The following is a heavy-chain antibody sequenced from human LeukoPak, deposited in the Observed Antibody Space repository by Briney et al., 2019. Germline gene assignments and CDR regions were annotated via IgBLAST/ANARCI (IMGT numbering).Heavy chain of an antibody. CDR1: GGSVSSGTYY. CDR3: ARKPIVSSAWYYFDY. V-gene: IGHV4-39*07. J-gene: IGHJ4*02. CDR2: IYYSGSA. Sequence: SETLSLTCTVSGGSVSSGTYYWSWIRQPPGKGLEWIGNIYYSGSAYYNPPLKSRVTMSVDTSKNQFSLKLSSVTAADTAVYYCARKPIVSSAWYYFDYWGQGTLVTVSS. D-gene: IGHD6-13*01.